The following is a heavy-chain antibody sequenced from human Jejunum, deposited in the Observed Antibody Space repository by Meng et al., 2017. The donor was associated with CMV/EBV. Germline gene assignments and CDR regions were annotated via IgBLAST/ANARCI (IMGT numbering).Heavy chain of an antibody. CDR1: GLSVVSEALV. Sequence: CTDYGLSVVSEALVKGLDRQTRMEDPEWLTYIYYNDVGRYSTSLKYRHTITKDTTKNQVVLTMTNMDPVDTAMYYCAHQNTVASVDDWGQGILVTVSS. J-gene: IGHJ4*02. D-gene: IGHD4-23*01. CDR2: IYYNDVG. V-gene: IGHV2-5*01. CDR3: AHQNTVASVDD.